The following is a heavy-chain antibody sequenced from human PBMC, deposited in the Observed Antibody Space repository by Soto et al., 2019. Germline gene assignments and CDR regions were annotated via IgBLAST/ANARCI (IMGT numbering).Heavy chain of an antibody. J-gene: IGHJ1*01. CDR1: GFTFSSYA. V-gene: IGHV3-23*01. Sequence: GGSLRLSCAASGFTFSSYAMSWVRQAPGKGLEWVSAISGSGGSTYYADSVKGRFTISRDNSKNTLYLQMNSLRAEDTAVYYCAKDFVGEWEVPRSDMCAYWGQGTLVTVSS. D-gene: IGHD1-26*01. CDR2: ISGSGGST. CDR3: AKDFVGEWEVPRSDMCAY.